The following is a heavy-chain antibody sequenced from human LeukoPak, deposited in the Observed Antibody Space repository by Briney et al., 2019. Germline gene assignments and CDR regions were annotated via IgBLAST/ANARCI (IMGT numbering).Heavy chain of an antibody. J-gene: IGHJ4*02. V-gene: IGHV1-2*06. D-gene: IGHD6-13*01. CDR1: GYTFTGYH. CDR3: ARDQGSLTRSWYTGY. Sequence: ASVKVSCKASGYTFTGYHIHWVRQAPGQGLEWMGRINPYSGDTNFAQKFQGRVTMTRDTSITTAYMDLSSLTPDDAAVYFCARDQGSLTRSWYTGYWGQGTQVTVSS. CDR2: INPYSGDT.